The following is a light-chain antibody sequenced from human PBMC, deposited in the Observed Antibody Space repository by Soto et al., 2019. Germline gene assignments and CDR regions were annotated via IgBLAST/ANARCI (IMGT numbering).Light chain of an antibody. CDR2: AAS. CDR3: QQQGT. J-gene: IGKJ2*01. Sequence: ESLLTQYPGTLSLSPGERATLSCRARAFLCISYLVWYQQKTGQAPRLLIYAASRRATGIQDRFSGSGSATEYTLTIYSLEPADFAVYYGQQQGTFGRGTKLEIK. V-gene: IGKV3-20*01. CDR1: AFLCISY.